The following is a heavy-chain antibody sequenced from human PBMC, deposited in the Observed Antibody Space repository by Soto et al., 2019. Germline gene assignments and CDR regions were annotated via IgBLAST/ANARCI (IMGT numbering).Heavy chain of an antibody. J-gene: IGHJ2*01. Sequence: QVQLQESGPGLVKPSETLSLTCTVSGGSISSYYWSWIRQPPGKGLEWIGYIYYSGSTNYNPSLKSRVTISVDTSKNQFSLKLSSVTAADTAVYYCARRWGRTSRWYFDLWGRGTLVTVSS. CDR2: IYYSGST. CDR1: GGSISSYY. CDR3: ARRWGRTSRWYFDL. V-gene: IGHV4-59*08. D-gene: IGHD1-26*01.